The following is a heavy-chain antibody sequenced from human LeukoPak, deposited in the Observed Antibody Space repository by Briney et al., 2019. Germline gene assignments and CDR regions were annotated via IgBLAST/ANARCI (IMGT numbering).Heavy chain of an antibody. Sequence: GRSLRLSCAASGFIFSSYAMHWVRQAPGKGLEWVSVISYDGSNKYYADSVKGRFTISRDNSKNTLYLQMNSLTAEDTAVYYCARDWSSKYPYYYGMDVWAKGPRSPSP. CDR1: GFIFSSYA. CDR3: ARDWSSKYPYYYGMDV. V-gene: IGHV3-30-3*01. J-gene: IGHJ6*02. D-gene: IGHD4-11*01. CDR2: ISYDGSNK.